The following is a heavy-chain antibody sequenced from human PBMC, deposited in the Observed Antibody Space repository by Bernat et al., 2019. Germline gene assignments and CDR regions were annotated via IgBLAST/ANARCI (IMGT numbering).Heavy chain of an antibody. CDR3: ARKDSYDSDAFDI. CDR2: IYYSGST. Sequence: QVQLQESGPGLVKPSETLSLTCTVSGGSISSYYWSWIRQPPGKGLEWIGYIYYSGSTNYNPSLKSRFTISVDTSKNQFSLKLSSVTAADTAVYYCARKDSYDSDAFDIWGQGTMVTVSS. V-gene: IGHV4-59*01. CDR1: GGSISSYY. D-gene: IGHD3-22*01. J-gene: IGHJ3*02.